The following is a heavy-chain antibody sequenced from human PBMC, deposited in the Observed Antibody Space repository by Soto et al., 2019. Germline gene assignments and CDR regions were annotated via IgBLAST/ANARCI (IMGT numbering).Heavy chain of an antibody. V-gene: IGHV1-69*01. J-gene: IGHJ2*01. Sequence: QVQLVQSGAEVKKPGSSVKVSCKASGGTFSSYAISWVRQAPGQGLEWMGGIIPIFGTANYAQKFQGRVTVTGGESQSTAYMGLGSLRAEDPAVYYCAGDTGAEGSGGGGVWYFDLWGRGTLVTVSS. CDR1: GGTFSSYA. CDR2: IIPIFGTA. CDR3: AGDTGAEGSGGGGVWYFDL. D-gene: IGHD3-10*01.